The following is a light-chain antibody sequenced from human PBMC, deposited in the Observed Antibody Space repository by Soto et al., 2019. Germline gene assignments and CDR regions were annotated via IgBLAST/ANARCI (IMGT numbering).Light chain of an antibody. CDR3: QHYGSSPPYS. Sequence: EIVLTQSPATLSLSPGERATLSCWASQSVSGGSLAWYQYRPGLTPRLLVYGASSRATGIPNRFSGSESGADFTLTISRLEPEDSAVYYCQHYGSSPPYSFGQGTKLEIK. CDR1: QSVSGGS. CDR2: GAS. V-gene: IGKV3D-20*01. J-gene: IGKJ2*03.